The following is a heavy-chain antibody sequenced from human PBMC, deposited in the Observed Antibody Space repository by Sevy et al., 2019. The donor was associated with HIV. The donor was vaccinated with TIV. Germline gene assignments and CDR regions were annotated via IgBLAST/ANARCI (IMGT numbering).Heavy chain of an antibody. Sequence: GGSLRLSCVVSGFTFRSYTMTWVRQAPGKGLEWVSTITGSGDKIYYADSVKGRFTISRYNSRNTLYLQMSSLRAADTAVYYCAKGPDYYASSGTPLDYWGQGTLVTVSS. V-gene: IGHV3-23*01. J-gene: IGHJ4*02. CDR3: AKGPDYYASSGTPLDY. CDR1: GFTFRSYT. D-gene: IGHD3-22*01. CDR2: ITGSGDKI.